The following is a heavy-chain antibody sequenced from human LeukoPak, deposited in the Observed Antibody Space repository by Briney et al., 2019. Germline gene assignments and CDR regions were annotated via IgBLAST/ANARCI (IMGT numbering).Heavy chain of an antibody. D-gene: IGHD6-19*01. CDR1: GFTFSSYW. Sequence: PGGSLRLSCAASGFTFSSYWMHWVRQAPGKGLEWVSYISSSSSTIYYADSVKGRFTISRDNAKNSLYLQMNSLRAEDTAVYYCARDSAGWGYWGQGTLVTVSS. CDR2: ISSSSSTI. CDR3: ARDSAGWGY. V-gene: IGHV3-48*01. J-gene: IGHJ4*02.